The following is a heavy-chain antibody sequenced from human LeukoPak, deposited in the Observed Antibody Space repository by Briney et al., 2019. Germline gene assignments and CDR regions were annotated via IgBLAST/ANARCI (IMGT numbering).Heavy chain of an antibody. Sequence: SVKVSCKASGGTFSSYAISWVRQAPGQGLEWMGGIIPIFGTANYAQKFQGRVTITTDESTSTAYMELSSLRSEDTAVYYCARGTMVRGVIGLISYYYYMDVWGKGTTVTVSS. CDR3: ARGTMVRGVIGLISYYYYMDV. J-gene: IGHJ6*03. D-gene: IGHD3-10*01. CDR2: IIPIFGTA. CDR1: GGTFSSYA. V-gene: IGHV1-69*05.